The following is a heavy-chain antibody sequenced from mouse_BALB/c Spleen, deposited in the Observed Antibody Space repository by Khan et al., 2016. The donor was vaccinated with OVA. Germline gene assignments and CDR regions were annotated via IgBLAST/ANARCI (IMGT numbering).Heavy chain of an antibody. CDR3: ARDYWFAY. Sequence: EVELVESEGGLVKPGGSLKLSCAASGFTFSNYGVSWVRQTPEKRLEWVASISSGDTTYYPDSVKGRFTISRDNARNILYLQMSSLRSEDTAMYYCARDYWFAYWGQGTLGTVVA. CDR2: ISSGDTT. V-gene: IGHV5-6-5*01. CDR1: GFTFSNYG. J-gene: IGHJ3*01.